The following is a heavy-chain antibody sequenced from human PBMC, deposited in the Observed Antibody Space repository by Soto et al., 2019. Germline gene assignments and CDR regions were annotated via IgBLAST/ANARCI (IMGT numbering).Heavy chain of an antibody. J-gene: IGHJ6*02. V-gene: IGHV1-2*04. CDR1: GYTFTGYY. D-gene: IGHD6-13*01. Sequence: ASVKVSCKASGYTFTGYYIHWVRQAPGQGLEWMGWINPNSGGTNYAQKFQGWVTMTRDTSISTAYMELSRLRSDDTAVYYCAREGSAAAGSSSYGMDVWGQGTTVTVSS. CDR3: AREGSAAAGSSSYGMDV. CDR2: INPNSGGT.